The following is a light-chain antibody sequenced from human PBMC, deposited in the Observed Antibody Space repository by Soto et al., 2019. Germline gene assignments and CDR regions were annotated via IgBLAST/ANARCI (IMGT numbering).Light chain of an antibody. J-gene: IGLJ3*02. V-gene: IGLV2-14*01. CDR2: EVS. CDR3: SSYTSSSTRV. CDR1: SSDVGGYNY. Sequence: QSALTQPASVSGSPGQSITISCTGTSSDVGGYNYVSWYQQYLGKAPKLMIYEVSNRPSGVSNRFSGSKSGNTASLTISGLQAEDEADYNCSSYTSSSTRVFGGGTKLTVL.